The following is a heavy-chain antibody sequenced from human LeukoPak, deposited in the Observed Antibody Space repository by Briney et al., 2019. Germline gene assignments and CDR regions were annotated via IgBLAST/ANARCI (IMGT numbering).Heavy chain of an antibody. V-gene: IGHV3-7*03. CDR1: ALTFSSHW. CDR2: IKQVGSEK. Sequence: RGSLRLSCAPSALTFSSHWTSWVRHAPGKGLEWVAKIKQVGSEKSYVDSVKGRVTISRDNAKNPLYLQMNSLRAEDTSVYYCARDIWQQLVPGNCVQGTLVTVSS. J-gene: IGHJ4*02. D-gene: IGHD6-13*01. CDR3: ARDIWQQLVPGN.